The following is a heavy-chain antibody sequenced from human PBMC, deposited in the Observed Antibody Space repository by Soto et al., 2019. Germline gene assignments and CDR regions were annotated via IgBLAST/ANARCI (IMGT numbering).Heavy chain of an antibody. CDR3: ESERGGTRISMVRGVITPTDDYYYGMDV. J-gene: IGHJ6*02. CDR2: ISAYNGNT. CDR1: GYTFTSYG. V-gene: IGHV1-18*01. Sequence: QVQLVQSGAEVKKPGASVKVSCKASGYTFTSYGISWVRQAPGQGLEWMGWISAYNGNTNYAQKVQGRVTMTTETSTSTANMELGSMRCDDNDVYYCESERGGTRISMVRGVITPTDDYYYGMDVWGQGTTVTVSS. D-gene: IGHD3-10*01.